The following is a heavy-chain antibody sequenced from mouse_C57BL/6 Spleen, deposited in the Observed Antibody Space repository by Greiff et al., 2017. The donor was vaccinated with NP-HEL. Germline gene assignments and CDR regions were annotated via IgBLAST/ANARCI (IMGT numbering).Heavy chain of an antibody. CDR1: GYTFTGYW. D-gene: IGHD1-1*01. J-gene: IGHJ1*03. Sequence: VQLQQSGAELMKPGASVKLSCKATGYTFTGYWIEWVKQRPGHGLEWIGEILPGSGSTNYNEKFKGKATFTADTSSNTAYMQLSSLTTEDSAIYYCARRGHYYGSPLYWYFDVWGTGTTVTVSS. CDR2: ILPGSGST. CDR3: ARRGHYYGSPLYWYFDV. V-gene: IGHV1-9*01.